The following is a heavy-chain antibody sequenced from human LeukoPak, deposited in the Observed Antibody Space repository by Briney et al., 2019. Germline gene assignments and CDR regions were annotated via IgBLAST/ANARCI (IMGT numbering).Heavy chain of an antibody. CDR2: IYTSGTT. D-gene: IGHD6-13*01. CDR1: GGSISNYY. CDR3: ATEIAAAGTGKFDY. V-gene: IGHV4-4*07. Sequence: PSETLSLTCTVSGGSISNYYWSWIRQPAGKGLEWIGRIYTSGTTHYNPSLKSRDTMSVDTSKNKFSLNLSSVTAADTAVYYCATEIAAAGTGKFDYWGQGTLVTVSS. J-gene: IGHJ4*02.